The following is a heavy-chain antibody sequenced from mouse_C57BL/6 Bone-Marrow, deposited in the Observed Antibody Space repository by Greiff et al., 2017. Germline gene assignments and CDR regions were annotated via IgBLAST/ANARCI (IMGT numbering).Heavy chain of an antibody. Sequence: QVQLQQPGAELVKPGASVKVSCKASGYTFTSYWMHWVKQRPGQGLEWIGRIHPSDGDTNYNQKFKGKATLTVDKSSSTAYMQLSNLTSGNSAVYYCAIWELAHYSMDYWGQGTSVTVSA. V-gene: IGHV1-74*01. CDR3: AIWELAHYSMDY. J-gene: IGHJ4*01. CDR2: IHPSDGDT. D-gene: IGHD4-1*01. CDR1: GYTFTSYW.